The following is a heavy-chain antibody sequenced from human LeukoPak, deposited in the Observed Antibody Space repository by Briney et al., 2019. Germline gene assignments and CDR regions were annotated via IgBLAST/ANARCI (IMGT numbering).Heavy chain of an antibody. CDR2: INHSGST. Sequence: PSETLSLTCAVYGGSSSGYYWSWIRQPPGKGLEWIGEINHSGSTNYNPSLKSRVTISVDTSKNQFSLKLSSVTAADTAVYYCARGPYGSGSSDYWGQGTLVTVSS. V-gene: IGHV4-34*01. CDR1: GGSSSGYY. CDR3: ARGPYGSGSSDY. D-gene: IGHD3-10*01. J-gene: IGHJ4*02.